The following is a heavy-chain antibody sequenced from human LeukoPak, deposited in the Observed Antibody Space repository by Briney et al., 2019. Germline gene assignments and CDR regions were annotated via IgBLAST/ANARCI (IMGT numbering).Heavy chain of an antibody. J-gene: IGHJ5*02. CDR1: GYTFTDYY. Sequence: GASVKVSCKASGYTFTDYYMHWVRQAPGQGLEWMGWINPNSGGTNYAQKFQGRVTMTRDTSISTAYMELSRLRSDDTAVYYCAREGYCSSTSCYRVRNWFDPWGQGTLVTVSS. V-gene: IGHV1-2*02. CDR2: INPNSGGT. CDR3: AREGYCSSTSCYRVRNWFDP. D-gene: IGHD2-2*02.